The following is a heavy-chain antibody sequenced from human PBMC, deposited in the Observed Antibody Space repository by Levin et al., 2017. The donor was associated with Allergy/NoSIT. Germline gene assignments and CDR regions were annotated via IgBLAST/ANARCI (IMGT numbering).Heavy chain of an antibody. Sequence: GGSLRLSCAASGFTFSSYSMNWVRQAPGKGLEWVSYISSSSSTIYYADSVKGRFTISRDNAKNSLYLQMNSLRAEDTAVYYCARGRSSTGGWFDPWGQGTLVTVSS. D-gene: IGHD2-2*01. CDR3: ARGRSSTGGWFDP. J-gene: IGHJ5*02. CDR2: ISSSSSTI. CDR1: GFTFSSYS. V-gene: IGHV3-48*01.